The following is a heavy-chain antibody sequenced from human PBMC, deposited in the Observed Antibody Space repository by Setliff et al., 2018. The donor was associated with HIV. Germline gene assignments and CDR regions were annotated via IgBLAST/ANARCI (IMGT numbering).Heavy chain of an antibody. V-gene: IGHV3-23*05. CDR1: TFSVSEYA. CDR3: VKDAYSTGKPGIS. D-gene: IGHD2-8*02. J-gene: IGHJ4*02. Sequence: GGSLRLSCAASTFSVSEYAMSWVRQAPGKGLEWVSAVSNTGRRTFYADSVKGRFTISKDNFENVVYLQMNSLRVDDTAVYYCVKDAYSTGKPGISWGQGTEVTVSS. CDR2: VSNTGRRT.